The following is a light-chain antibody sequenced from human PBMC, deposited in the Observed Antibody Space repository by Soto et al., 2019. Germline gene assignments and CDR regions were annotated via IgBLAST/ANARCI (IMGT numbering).Light chain of an antibody. CDR1: ESVSSN. V-gene: IGKV3-15*01. CDR3: QQYNNWPPWT. J-gene: IGKJ1*01. Sequence: EIVMTQSPATLSVSPGESASLSCRASESVSSNLAWYQQKPGQSPRLLIFGASTRATGVPARFSGNGSETEFTLTISSLVSEDSAVYSCQQYNNWPPWTFGRGTKVEIK. CDR2: GAS.